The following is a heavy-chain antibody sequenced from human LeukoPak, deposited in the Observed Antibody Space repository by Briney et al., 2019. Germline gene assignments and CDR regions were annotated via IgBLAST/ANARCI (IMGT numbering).Heavy chain of an antibody. Sequence: GASVKVSCKASGYTFTSYGISWVRQAPGQGLEWMGWISAYNGNTNYAQKLQGRVTMTTDTSTSTANMELRSLRSDDTAVYYCARDDYGGNSGFDYWGQGTLVTVSS. D-gene: IGHD4-23*01. CDR3: ARDDYGGNSGFDY. CDR1: GYTFTSYG. CDR2: ISAYNGNT. V-gene: IGHV1-18*01. J-gene: IGHJ4*02.